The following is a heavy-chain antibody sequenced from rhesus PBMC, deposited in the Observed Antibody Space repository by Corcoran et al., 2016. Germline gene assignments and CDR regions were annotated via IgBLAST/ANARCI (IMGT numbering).Heavy chain of an antibody. Sequence: QVQLQESGPGLVKPSETLSLTCAVSGGSVSSSDWWSWIRQPPGKGLEWIGYISGSSGSTYYNPSLQCRVTISTDTSKNQFSLKLSSVTAADTAVYYCARGGTVTFFDYWGQGVLVTVSS. CDR1: GGSVSSSDW. V-gene: IGHV4-65*01. CDR3: ARGGTVTFFDY. D-gene: IGHD4-23*01. J-gene: IGHJ4*01. CDR2: ISGSSGST.